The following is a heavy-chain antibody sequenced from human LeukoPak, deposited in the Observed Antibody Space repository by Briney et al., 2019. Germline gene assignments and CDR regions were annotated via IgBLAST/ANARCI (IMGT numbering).Heavy chain of an antibody. CDR3: AKFMVRGVIIAGDFDY. V-gene: IGHV3-23*01. J-gene: IGHJ4*02. Sequence: GASLRLSCAASGFTFSNYAMSWVRQAPGKGLGWVSAITGSGGNTYYADSVKGRFTISRDNSKNTVFLQMNSLRAEDTAVYYCAKFMVRGVIIAGDFDYWGQGTLVTVSS. CDR2: ITGSGGNT. D-gene: IGHD3-10*01. CDR1: GFTFSNYA.